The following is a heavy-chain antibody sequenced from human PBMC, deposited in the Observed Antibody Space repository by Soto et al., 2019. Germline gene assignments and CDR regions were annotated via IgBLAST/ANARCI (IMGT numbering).Heavy chain of an antibody. D-gene: IGHD6-25*01. Sequence: SETLSLTCTVSGASITFGGYSWSWIRQTPGKGLEWIGYINHLETTFYNPSFESRLTLSIDRAKNQFSLKLHSMSAADRAVYFCARGGGSDSFAYWGQGTLVPVSS. V-gene: IGHV4-30-2*01. CDR2: INHLETT. J-gene: IGHJ4*02. CDR1: GASITFGGYS. CDR3: ARGGGSDSFAY.